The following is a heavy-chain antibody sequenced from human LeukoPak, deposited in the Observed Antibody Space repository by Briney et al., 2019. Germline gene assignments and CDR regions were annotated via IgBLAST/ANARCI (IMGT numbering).Heavy chain of an antibody. D-gene: IGHD3-10*01. V-gene: IGHV4-34*01. Sequence: ASETLSLTCAVYGGSFSGYYWSWIRQPPGKGLEWIGEINHSGSTNFNPSLKSRVTISVDTSKNQFSLKLSSVTAADTAVYYCARLRPPIYYGSGTRGSWFDSWGQGTLVTVSS. CDR2: INHSGST. J-gene: IGHJ5*01. CDR1: GGSFSGYY. CDR3: ARLRPPIYYGSGTRGSWFDS.